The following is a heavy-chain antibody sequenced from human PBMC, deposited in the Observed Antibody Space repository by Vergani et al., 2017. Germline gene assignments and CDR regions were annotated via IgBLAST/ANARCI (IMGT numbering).Heavy chain of an antibody. J-gene: IGHJ6*02. CDR2: ISSSSSYI. CDR3: ARPYCRGGSCYSGDLADV. D-gene: IGHD2-15*01. V-gene: IGHV3-21*01. Sequence: EVQLVESGGGLVKPGGSLRLSCAASGFTFSSYSMNWVRQAPGKGLEWVSAISSSSSYIYYADSVKGRFTISRDNATHSLYLQVNSLRAEDTAVYYCARPYCRGGSCYSGDLADVWGQGTTVTVSS. CDR1: GFTFSSYS.